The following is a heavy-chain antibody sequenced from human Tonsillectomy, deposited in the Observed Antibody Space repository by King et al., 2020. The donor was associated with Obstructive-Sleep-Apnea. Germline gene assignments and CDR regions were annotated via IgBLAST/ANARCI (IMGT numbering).Heavy chain of an antibody. CDR2: INSDGSST. V-gene: IGHV3-74*01. CDR1: GFTFSSYW. J-gene: IGHJ4*02. CDR3: ARENYGDYVDY. Sequence: VQLVESGGGLVQPGGSLRLSCAASGFTFSSYWMHWVRHPPGKGLVWVSRINSDGSSTSYADSVKGRFTISRDNAKNTLYLQMNSLRAEDTAVYYCARENYGDYVDYWGQGALVTVSS. D-gene: IGHD4-17*01.